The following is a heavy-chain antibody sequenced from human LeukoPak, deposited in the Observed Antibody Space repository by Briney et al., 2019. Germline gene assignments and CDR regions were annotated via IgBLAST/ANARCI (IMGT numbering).Heavy chain of an antibody. CDR2: ITSRSSTI. CDR3: ARDQYYAFDY. J-gene: IGHJ4*02. D-gene: IGHD3-3*01. Sequence: GGSLRLSCAASGFTFSSYSMNWVRQAPGKGLEWVSYITSRSSTIHYADSVKGRFTISRDNAKNSQYLQMNSLRAEDTAVYYCARDQYYAFDYWGQGALVTVSS. V-gene: IGHV3-48*01. CDR1: GFTFSSYS.